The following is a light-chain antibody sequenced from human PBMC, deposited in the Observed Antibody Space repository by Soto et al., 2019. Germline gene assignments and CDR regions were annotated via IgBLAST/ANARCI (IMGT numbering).Light chain of an antibody. CDR1: SSDVGGYNY. CDR2: DVS. CDR3: RSYTSSRTPLYV. J-gene: IGLJ1*01. V-gene: IGLV2-14*01. Sequence: QSVLTQPASVSGSPGQSITISCTGTSSDVGGYNYVSRYQQHPGKAPKLMIYDVSNRPSGVSNRFSGSKSGNTASLTISGLQAEDEADYYCRSYTSSRTPLYVFGTGTKVTVL.